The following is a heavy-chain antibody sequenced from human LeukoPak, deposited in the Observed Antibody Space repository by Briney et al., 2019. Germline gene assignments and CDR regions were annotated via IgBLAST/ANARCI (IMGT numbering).Heavy chain of an antibody. CDR2: ISVYNGNT. J-gene: IGHJ5*02. D-gene: IGHD6-6*01. CDR1: GYSFTTYG. V-gene: IGHV1-18*01. CDR3: ARDSVAVRPGWFDP. Sequence: ASVKVSCKASGYSFTTYGINWVRQAPGQGLEWLGWISVYNGNTKYPQKFQGRVTMTTDTSTGTAYMELRSLRSDDTAVSYCARDSVAVRPGWFDPWGQGTLVIVSS.